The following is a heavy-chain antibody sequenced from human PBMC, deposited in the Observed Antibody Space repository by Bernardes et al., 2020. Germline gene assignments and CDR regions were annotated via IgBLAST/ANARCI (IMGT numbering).Heavy chain of an antibody. CDR1: GGSFSGYY. CDR2: INHSGST. D-gene: IGHD3-3*01. J-gene: IGHJ6*02. Sequence: SETLSLTCAVYGGSFSGYYWSWIRQPPGKGLEWIGEINHSGSTNYNPSLKSRVTISVDTSKNQFSLKLSSVTAADTAVYYCARRKGITIFGVGSYGMDVWGQGTTVTVSS. CDR3: ARRKGITIFGVGSYGMDV. V-gene: IGHV4-34*01.